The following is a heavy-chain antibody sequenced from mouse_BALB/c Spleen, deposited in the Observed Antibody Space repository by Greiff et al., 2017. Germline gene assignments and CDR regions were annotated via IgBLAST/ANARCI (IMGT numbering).Heavy chain of an antibody. CDR3: ARGGSATADAMDY. V-gene: IGHV5-6-5*01. CDR2: ISSGGST. D-gene: IGHD1-2*01. J-gene: IGHJ4*01. Sequence: EVMLVESGGGLVKPGGSLKLSCAASGFTFSSYAMSWVRQTPEKRLEWVASISSGGSTYYPDSVKGRFTISRDNARNILYLQMSSLRSEDTAMYYCARGGSATADAMDYWGQGTSVTVSS. CDR1: GFTFSSYA.